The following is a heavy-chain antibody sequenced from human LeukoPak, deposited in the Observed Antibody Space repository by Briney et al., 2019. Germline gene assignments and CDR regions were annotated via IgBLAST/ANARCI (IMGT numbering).Heavy chain of an antibody. CDR2: INPNSGGT. J-gene: IGHJ3*02. Sequence: GASVKVSCKASGYTFTGYYMHWVRQAPGQGLEWMGWINPNSGGTNYAQKFQGRVTMTRDTSISTAYMELSSLRSDDTALYYCARPTTVTDYDACDIWGQGTMVTVS. V-gene: IGHV1-2*02. CDR1: GYTFTGYY. CDR3: ARPTTVTDYDACDI. D-gene: IGHD4-17*01.